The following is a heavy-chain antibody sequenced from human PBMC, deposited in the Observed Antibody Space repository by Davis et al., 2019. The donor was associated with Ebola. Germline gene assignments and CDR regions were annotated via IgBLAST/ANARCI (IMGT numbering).Heavy chain of an antibody. CDR1: GYSFTSYW. CDR3: ARGCIYSDFACADF. D-gene: IGHD1-26*01. CDR2: IYPADSDT. J-gene: IGHJ4*02. V-gene: IGHV5-51*01. Sequence: KVSCKGSGYSFTSYWISWVRQMPGKGLEWMGIIYPADSDTRYSPAFQGQVSISVDKSTSTAYLQWSSLKASDTAIYYCARGCIYSDFACADFWGQGTLVTVSS.